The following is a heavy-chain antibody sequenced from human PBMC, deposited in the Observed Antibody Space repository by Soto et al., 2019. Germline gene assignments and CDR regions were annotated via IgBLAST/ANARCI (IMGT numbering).Heavy chain of an antibody. CDR3: ARVRSIAARFDY. V-gene: IGHV4-31*03. CDR2: IYYSGST. J-gene: IGHJ4*02. CDR1: GGSISSGGYY. Sequence: QVQLQESGPGLVKPSPTLSLTCTVSGGSISSGGYYWSWIRQHPGKGLEWIGYIYYSGSTYYNPSRKSRVTISVDTSKNQFSLKLSSVTAADTAVYYCARVRSIAARFDYWGQGTLVTVSS. D-gene: IGHD6-6*01.